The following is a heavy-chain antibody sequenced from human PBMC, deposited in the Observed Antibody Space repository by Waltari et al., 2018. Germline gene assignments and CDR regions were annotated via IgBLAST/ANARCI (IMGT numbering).Heavy chain of an antibody. CDR3: ARGLLNAYTFDF. Sequence: QVQVEESGGDLVEPGGSLRLSCEASGFSFSDYYMSWFRQAPGKGLELVSDIGANGHKINADSVKGRFTISRDNAKNSLYLQMNSLTVEDSAVYFCARGLLNAYTFDFWGQGTLVTVSS. V-gene: IGHV3-11*06. D-gene: IGHD2-15*01. CDR2: IGANGHK. CDR1: GFSFSDYY. J-gene: IGHJ4*02.